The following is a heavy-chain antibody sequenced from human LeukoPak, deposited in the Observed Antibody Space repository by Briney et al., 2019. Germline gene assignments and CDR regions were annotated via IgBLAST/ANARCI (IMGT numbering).Heavy chain of an antibody. J-gene: IGHJ4*02. Sequence: SETLSLTCTVSGGSISSGGYYWSWIRQHPGKGLEWIGYIYYSGSTYYDPSLKSRVTISVDTSKNQFSLKLSSVTAADTAVYYCASYVWGSYFGPKRFDYWGQGTLVTVSS. CDR3: ASYVWGSYFGPKRFDY. D-gene: IGHD3-16*01. V-gene: IGHV4-31*03. CDR2: IYYSGST. CDR1: GGSISSGGYY.